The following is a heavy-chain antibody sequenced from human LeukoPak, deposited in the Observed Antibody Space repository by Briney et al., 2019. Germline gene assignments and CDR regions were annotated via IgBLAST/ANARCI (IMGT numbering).Heavy chain of an antibody. CDR1: GGSINYYY. V-gene: IGHV4-59*12. Sequence: SETLSLTCTVSGGSINYYYWSWVRQPPGAGLEWLAYIYYTGSTNYNPSLKTRLTISVDTSKNQFSLRLNSVTAADTAVYYCARDAYGGNSIAFDYWGQGTLVTVSS. CDR3: ARDAYGGNSIAFDY. J-gene: IGHJ4*02. D-gene: IGHD4-23*01. CDR2: IYYTGST.